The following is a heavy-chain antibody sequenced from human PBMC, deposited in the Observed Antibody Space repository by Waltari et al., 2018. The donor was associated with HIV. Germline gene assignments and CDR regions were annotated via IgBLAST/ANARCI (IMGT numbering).Heavy chain of an antibody. CDR1: GFPFNSYS. Sequence: QVQLVESGGGVVQPGGSLRVSCGASGFPFNSYSMHWVRRAPGKGLEWVAVMSHDGRKEYYADSVKGRFTISRENSKNTLYLEMNSLRVEDTAVYFCARSWYYDSSPYGMDIWGQGTTVTVSS. D-gene: IGHD3-22*01. J-gene: IGHJ6*02. CDR2: MSHDGRKE. V-gene: IGHV3-30*01. CDR3: ARSWYYDSSPYGMDI.